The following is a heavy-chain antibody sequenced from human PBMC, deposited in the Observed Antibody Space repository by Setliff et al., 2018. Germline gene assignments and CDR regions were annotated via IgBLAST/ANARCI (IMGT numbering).Heavy chain of an antibody. Sequence: PSKTLSLTCTVSGGPFSGASIWSWIRQPPGKGLEFIGYVYYSGTAKYDPSLESRAIMSVDASNNQFSLKLTSMTAADTAVYYCAKGGGRYHSDSWGQGILVTVSS. CDR3: AKGGGRYHSDS. J-gene: IGHJ4*02. CDR1: GGPFSGAS. D-gene: IGHD1-1*01. V-gene: IGHV4-59*12. CDR2: VYYSGTA.